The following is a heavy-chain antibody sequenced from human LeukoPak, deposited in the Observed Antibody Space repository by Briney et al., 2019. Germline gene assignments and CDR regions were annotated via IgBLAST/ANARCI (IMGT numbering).Heavy chain of an antibody. CDR3: ARDSRHGFGVVIMDY. CDR2: IFYRGINSYHS. D-gene: IGHD3-3*01. CDR1: GASVTTHY. Sequence: SETLSLTCTVSGASVTTHYWSWIRQPPGKGLEWIGNIFYRGINSYHSSYDSSLQSRVTMSVDTSKNQFSLKLSSVTAADTAVYYCARDSRHGFGVVIMDYWGQGTLVTVSS. J-gene: IGHJ4*02. V-gene: IGHV4-59*02.